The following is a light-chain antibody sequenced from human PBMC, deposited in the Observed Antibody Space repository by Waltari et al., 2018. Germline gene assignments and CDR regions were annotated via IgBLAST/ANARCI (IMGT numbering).Light chain of an antibody. J-gene: IGKJ4*01. CDR2: KAF. V-gene: IGKV1-5*03. CDR1: QSISNW. CDR3: QQYNSYSLLT. Sequence: DIQMTQSPSTLSAALGARIIITCRASQSISNWLAWYHQKPGKAPKLLIYKAFTLETGVPSRFSGRGSGTLFTLTISSLQPDDFATYYCQQYNSYSLLTFGGGTKVEIE.